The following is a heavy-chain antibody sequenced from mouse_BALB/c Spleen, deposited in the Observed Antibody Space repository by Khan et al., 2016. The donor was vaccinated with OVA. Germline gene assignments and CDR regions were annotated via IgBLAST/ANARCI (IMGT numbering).Heavy chain of an antibody. J-gene: IGHJ4*01. V-gene: IGHV2-6-1*01. Sequence: QVQLKESGPGLVAPSQSLSITCTISGFSLTNYGVHWVRQPPGKGLEWLFVIWHDGSTTYNSALKSRLTISKDNSKSQVFLKMNSLQTDDTAMYFCARQPYYHYDIMDYWGQGTSVTVSS. CDR3: ARQPYYHYDIMDY. D-gene: IGHD2-10*01. CDR2: IWHDGST. CDR1: GFSLTNYG.